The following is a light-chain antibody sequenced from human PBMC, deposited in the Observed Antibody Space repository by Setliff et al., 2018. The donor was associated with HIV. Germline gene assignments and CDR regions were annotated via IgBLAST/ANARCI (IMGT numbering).Light chain of an antibody. J-gene: IGLJ1*01. CDR2: EVN. V-gene: IGLV2-8*01. CDR1: GDDIGGYNF. Sequence: QSVLTQPASVSGSPGQSLAISCTGTGDDIGGYNFVSWYQHHPGRPPKLLIYEVNQRPSGVPDRFSGSKSGNTASLTVSGLQAEDEADYYCSSYAGTNHPYVFGTGTKGTVL. CDR3: SSYAGTNHPYV.